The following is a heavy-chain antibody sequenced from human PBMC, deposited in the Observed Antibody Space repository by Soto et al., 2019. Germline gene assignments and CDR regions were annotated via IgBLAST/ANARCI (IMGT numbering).Heavy chain of an antibody. Sequence: ASVKVSCKASGYTFTSYGISWVRQAPGQGLEWMGWISAYNGNTNYAQKLQGRVTMTTDTSTSTAYMELRSLRSDDTAVYYCARDLYYGYSRSSGDGNDAYYFWGQGTIVTVSS. V-gene: IGHV1-18*01. D-gene: IGHD4-17*01. CDR1: GYTFTSYG. CDR3: ARDLYYGYSRSSGDGNDAYYF. CDR2: ISAYNGNT. J-gene: IGHJ3*01.